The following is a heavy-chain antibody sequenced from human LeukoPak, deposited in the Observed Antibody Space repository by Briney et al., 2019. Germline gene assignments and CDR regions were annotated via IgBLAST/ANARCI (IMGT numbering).Heavy chain of an antibody. J-gene: IGHJ4*02. CDR2: INHSGST. CDR1: GGSFSGYY. D-gene: IGHD3-16*02. Sequence: PSETLSLTCAVYGGSFSGYYWSWIRQPPGKGLEWIGEINHSGSTNYNPSLKSRVTISVDTSMNQFSLKLSSVTAADTAVYYCARGLYYVWGSYRLDYWGQGTLVTVSS. V-gene: IGHV4-34*01. CDR3: ARGLYYVWGSYRLDY.